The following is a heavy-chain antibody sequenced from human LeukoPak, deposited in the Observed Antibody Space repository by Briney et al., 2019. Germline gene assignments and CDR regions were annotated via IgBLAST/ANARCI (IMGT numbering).Heavy chain of an antibody. CDR2: INHSGST. J-gene: IGHJ4*02. CDR1: GGSFSGYY. V-gene: IGHV4-34*01. D-gene: IGHD5-18*01. CDR3: ARGAVDTAMVTFFDY. Sequence: PSETLSLTCAVYGGSFSGYYWSWIRQPPGKGLEWIGEINHSGSTNYNPSLKSRVTISVDTSKNQFSLKLSSVTAAVTAVYYCARGAVDTAMVTFFDYWGQGTLVTVSS.